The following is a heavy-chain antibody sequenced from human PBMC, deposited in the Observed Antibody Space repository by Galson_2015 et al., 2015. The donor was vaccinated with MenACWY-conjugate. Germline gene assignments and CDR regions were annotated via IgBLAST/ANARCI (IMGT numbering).Heavy chain of an antibody. CDR2: TYYRSKWYH. J-gene: IGHJ4*02. D-gene: IGHD2-15*01. CDR1: GDSVSSNSAA. Sequence: CAISGDSVSSNSAAWNWIRQSPSRGLEWLGRTYYRSKWYHDYAVSVKSRININPDTSRNQFSLQLNSVTPEDTAMYYCARLVGGSVDYWGQGTLATVSS. V-gene: IGHV6-1*01. CDR3: ARLVGGSVDY.